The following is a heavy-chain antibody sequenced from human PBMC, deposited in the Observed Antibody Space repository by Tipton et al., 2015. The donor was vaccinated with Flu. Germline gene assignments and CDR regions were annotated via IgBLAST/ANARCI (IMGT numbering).Heavy chain of an antibody. CDR3: ARLSYYDVDLKNFYFDY. J-gene: IGHJ4*02. CDR1: SGSIRSTSYT. Sequence: TLSLTCTVSSGSIRSTSYTWGWIRQPPGKGLEWIASIFYSGRTYYNPSLKSRVTISVDTSKNQFSLKLNSVTAADTAVYYCARLSYYDVDLKNFYFDYWGQGALVTVSS. D-gene: IGHD3-10*02. V-gene: IGHV4-39*01. CDR2: IFYSGRT.